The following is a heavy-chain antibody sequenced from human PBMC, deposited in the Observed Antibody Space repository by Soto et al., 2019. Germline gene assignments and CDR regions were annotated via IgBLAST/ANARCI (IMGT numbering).Heavy chain of an antibody. CDR1: GFNFSSYS. D-gene: IGHD3-10*01. CDR3: ARANYYGSPGDFDY. J-gene: IGHJ4*02. V-gene: IGHV3-48*01. CDR2: ISSSSSTI. Sequence: ESGGGLVQPGGSLRLSCAASGFNFSSYSMNWVRQAPGKGLEWVSYISSSSSTIYYADSVKGRFTISRDNAKNSLYLQMNSLRAEDTAVYYCARANYYGSPGDFDYWGQGTLVTVSS.